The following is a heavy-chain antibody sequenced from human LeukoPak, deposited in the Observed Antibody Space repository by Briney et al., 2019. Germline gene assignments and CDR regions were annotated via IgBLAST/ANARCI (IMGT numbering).Heavy chain of an antibody. V-gene: IGHV3-9*01. J-gene: IGHJ3*01. D-gene: IGHD6-13*01. CDR2: ISWNSGSI. CDR1: GFTFDDYA. CDR3: AKGRGSSSWLKAFDV. Sequence: GGSLRLSCAASGFTFDDYAMHWVRQAPGKGLEWVSGISWNSGSIGYADSVKGRFTISRDNAKNSLYLQMNSLRAEDTALYYCAKGRGSSSWLKAFDVWGQGTMVTVSS.